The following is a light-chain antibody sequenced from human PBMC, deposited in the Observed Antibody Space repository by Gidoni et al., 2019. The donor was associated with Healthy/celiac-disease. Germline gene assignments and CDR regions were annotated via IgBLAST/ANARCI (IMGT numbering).Light chain of an antibody. CDR2: DVS. CDR3: SSYTSSSTL. CDR1: SSDVGGYKY. V-gene: IGLV2-14*01. Sequence: QSALTQPAPVSGSPGQSITISCTGTSSDVGGYKYVSWYQQHPGKAPQLMIYDVSNRPSGVSNRFSGSKSGNTASLTISGLQAEDEADYYCSSYTSSSTLFGGGTKLTVL. J-gene: IGLJ3*02.